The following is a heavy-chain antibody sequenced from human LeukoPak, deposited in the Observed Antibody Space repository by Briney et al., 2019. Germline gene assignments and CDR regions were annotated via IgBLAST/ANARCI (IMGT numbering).Heavy chain of an antibody. Sequence: SETLSLTCTVSGGSISSYYWSWIRQHPGKGLEWIGYIYNSGSTNYNPSLKSRVTISADTSKNQFSLKLSSVTAADTAVYYCSGSYLYSYYYYMDVWGKGTTVTISS. CDR2: IYNSGST. CDR3: SGSYLYSYYYYMDV. D-gene: IGHD1-26*01. V-gene: IGHV4-59*01. CDR1: GGSISSYY. J-gene: IGHJ6*03.